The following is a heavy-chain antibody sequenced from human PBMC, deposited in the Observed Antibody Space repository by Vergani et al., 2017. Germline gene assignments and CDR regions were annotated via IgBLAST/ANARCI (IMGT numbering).Heavy chain of an antibody. D-gene: IGHD3-9*01. CDR3: ARVMYHDEASTGYHLEGMDI. CDR1: GGSFNTHY. CDR2: NYSTGST. J-gene: IGHJ6*02. Sequence: QVQLEESGPGLVKPSETLSLTCTVSGGSFNTHYWSWVRPSPGKGLEWIGFNYSTGSTNYNPSLNSRVTMSIDTSKNQFSLQLRSVTAACTAVYFCARVMYHDEASTGYHLEGMDIWGQGTTVTISS. V-gene: IGHV4-59*11.